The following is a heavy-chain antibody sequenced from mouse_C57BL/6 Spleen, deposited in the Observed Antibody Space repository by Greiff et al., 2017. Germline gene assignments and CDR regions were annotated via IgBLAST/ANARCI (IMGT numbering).Heavy chain of an antibody. J-gene: IGHJ4*01. CDR1: GFSLTSYG. CDR3: AKVAGAGDYYAMDY. V-gene: IGHV2-5*01. D-gene: IGHD4-1*01. CDR2: IWRGGST. Sequence: VKLMESGPGLVQPSQSLSITCTVSGFSLTSYGVHWVRQSPGKGLEWLGVIWRGGSTDYNAAFMSRLSITKDNSKSQVFFKMNSLQADDTAIYYCAKVAGAGDYYAMDYWGQGTSVTVSS.